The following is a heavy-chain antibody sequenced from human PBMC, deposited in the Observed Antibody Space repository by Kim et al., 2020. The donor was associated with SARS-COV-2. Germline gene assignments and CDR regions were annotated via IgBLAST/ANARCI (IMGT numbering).Heavy chain of an antibody. D-gene: IGHD4-4*01. CDR3: ARGPNYSPFDY. V-gene: IGHV3-48*03. CDR2: I. J-gene: IGHJ4*02. Sequence: IYYADHMRSTFTISRDNDKNALYPQMNSLRAEDTAVYYCARGPNYSPFDYWGQGTLVTVSS.